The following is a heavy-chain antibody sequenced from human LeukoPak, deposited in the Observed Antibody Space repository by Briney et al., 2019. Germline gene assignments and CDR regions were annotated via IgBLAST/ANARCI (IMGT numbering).Heavy chain of an antibody. Sequence: PGESVRISCKGSGYSFTTYWISWVRQMPGKGLEWMGRIDPSDSYTNYSPSFQGHVTISADKSFSTAYLQWTSLKASDTAMYYCARHAKAYGSSCDYWGQGTLVTVSS. CDR2: IDPSDSYT. CDR1: GYSFTTYW. D-gene: IGHD6-13*01. CDR3: ARHAKAYGSSCDY. V-gene: IGHV5-10-1*01. J-gene: IGHJ4*02.